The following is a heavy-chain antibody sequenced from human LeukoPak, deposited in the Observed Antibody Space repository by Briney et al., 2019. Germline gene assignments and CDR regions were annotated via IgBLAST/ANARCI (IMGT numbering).Heavy chain of an antibody. D-gene: IGHD3-9*01. CDR2: IIPIFGTA. V-gene: IGHV1-69*06. CDR3: ARGYYDILTGYSN. Sequence: SVKVSCKASGGTFSSYAISWVRQAPGQGLEWMGGIIPIFGTANYAQKFQGRVTITADKSTSTAYMELSSLRSEDTGVYYCARGYYDILTGYSNWGQGNLVSVSS. J-gene: IGHJ4*02. CDR1: GGTFSSYA.